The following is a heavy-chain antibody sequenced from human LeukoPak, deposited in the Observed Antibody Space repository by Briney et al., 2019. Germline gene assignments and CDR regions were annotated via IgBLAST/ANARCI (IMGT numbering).Heavy chain of an antibody. CDR2: MNPNSGNT. V-gene: IGHV1-8*01. D-gene: IGHD6-6*01. Sequence: GASVKVSCKASGYTFTSYDINWVRQATGQGLEWMGWMNPNSGNTGYAQKFQGRVTMTTDTSTSTAYMELRSLRSDDTAVYYCAREKYSSSSQKFDYWGQGTLVTVSS. CDR1: GYTFTSYD. CDR3: AREKYSSSSQKFDY. J-gene: IGHJ4*02.